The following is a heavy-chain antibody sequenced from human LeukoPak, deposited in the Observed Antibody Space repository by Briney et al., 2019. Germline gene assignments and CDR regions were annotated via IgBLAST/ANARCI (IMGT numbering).Heavy chain of an antibody. CDR1: GGSFSGYY. Sequence: SETLSLTCAVYGGSFSGYYWSWIRQPPGKGLEWIGEINHSGSTNYNPSLKSRVTISVDTSKNQFSLKLSSVTAADTAVYYCARLVGPRYSGYFDYWGQGTLVTVSS. V-gene: IGHV4-34*01. CDR2: INHSGST. CDR3: ARLVGPRYSGYFDY. J-gene: IGHJ4*02. D-gene: IGHD5-12*01.